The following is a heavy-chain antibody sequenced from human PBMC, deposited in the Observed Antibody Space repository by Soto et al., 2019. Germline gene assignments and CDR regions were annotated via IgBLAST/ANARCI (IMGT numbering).Heavy chain of an antibody. CDR1: GFTFSSYA. J-gene: IGHJ4*02. CDR3: AKDPSLIPYYYDSSGYYYGDY. V-gene: IGHV3-23*01. Sequence: GGSLRLSCAASGFTFSSYAMSWVRQAPGKGLEWVSAISGSGGSTYYADSVKGRFTISRDNSKNTLYLQMNSLRAEDTAVYYCAKDPSLIPYYYDSSGYYYGDYWGQGTLVTVSS. D-gene: IGHD3-22*01. CDR2: ISGSGGST.